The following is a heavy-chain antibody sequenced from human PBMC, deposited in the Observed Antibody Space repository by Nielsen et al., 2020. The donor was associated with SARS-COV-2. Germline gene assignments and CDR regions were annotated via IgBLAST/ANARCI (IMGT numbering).Heavy chain of an antibody. CDR3: ATALKQYSSSWYGGSDNWFDP. V-gene: IGHV3-48*04. CDR2: ISSSGSTI. J-gene: IGHJ5*02. D-gene: IGHD6-13*01. CDR1: GFTFSSYS. Sequence: GESLKISCAASGFTFSSYSMNWIRQAPGKGLEWVSYISSSGSTIYYADSVKGRFTISRDNAKNSLYLQMNSLRAEDTAVYYCATALKQYSSSWYGGSDNWFDPWGQGTLVTVSS.